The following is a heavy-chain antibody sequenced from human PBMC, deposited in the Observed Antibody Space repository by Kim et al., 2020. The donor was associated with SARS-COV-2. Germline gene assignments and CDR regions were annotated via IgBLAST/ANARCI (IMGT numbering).Heavy chain of an antibody. CDR2: SNPDGSTT. CDR3: TRGGHGRCVGDSCYPGEY. Sequence: GGSLRLSCAASGFTFSSYWMHWVRQAPGKGLVWVSRSNPDGSTTDYADSVKGRFTISRDNAKSTLYLQMNGLRGEDTAVYYCTRGGHGRCVGDSCYPGEYWGQGTLVTVSS. CDR1: GFTFSSYW. V-gene: IGHV3-74*01. J-gene: IGHJ4*02. D-gene: IGHD2-15*01.